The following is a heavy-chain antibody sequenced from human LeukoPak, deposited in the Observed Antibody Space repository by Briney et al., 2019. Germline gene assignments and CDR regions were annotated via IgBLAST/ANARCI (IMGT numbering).Heavy chain of an antibody. CDR1: GFTFSNYA. CDR2: ISHDGSNE. Sequence: GGSLRLSCAASGFTFSNYAMHWVRQDPGKGLEWVSVISHDGSNEYYADSVKGRFTISRDNSKNTLYLQMNSLRAEDTAVYYCAKAGITIFGVVTQYFDYWGQGTLVTVSS. D-gene: IGHD3-3*01. CDR3: AKAGITIFGVVTQYFDY. V-gene: IGHV3-30-3*01. J-gene: IGHJ4*02.